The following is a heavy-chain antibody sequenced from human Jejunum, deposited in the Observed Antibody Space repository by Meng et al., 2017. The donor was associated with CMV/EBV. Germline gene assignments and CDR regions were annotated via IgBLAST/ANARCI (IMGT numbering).Heavy chain of an antibody. J-gene: IGHJ5*02. CDR2: INPTSGGT. D-gene: IGHD5-12*01. V-gene: IGHV1-2*02. Sequence: KASAYTFATCFMHWVRQAPGQGPEWMGWINPTSGGTSYAEKFQGRVTMTRDTSISTAYMELSRLRSDDTAVYYCARKYNGYWFDPWGQGTLVTVSS. CDR1: AYTFATCF. CDR3: ARKYNGYWFDP.